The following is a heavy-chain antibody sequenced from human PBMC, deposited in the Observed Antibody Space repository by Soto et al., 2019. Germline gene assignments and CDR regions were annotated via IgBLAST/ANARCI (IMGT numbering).Heavy chain of an antibody. Sequence: SETLSLTCTVSGGSVSSGAYYWTWIRQRPGKGLEWIGYIYYSGSTYYSPSLKSRLPISLDTSKNQFSLRLSSVTAADTAMYYCARARLRAVYAFDIWGQGTVVTVSS. J-gene: IGHJ3*02. CDR1: GGSVSSGAYY. D-gene: IGHD5-12*01. CDR3: ARARLRAVYAFDI. V-gene: IGHV4-31*03. CDR2: IYYSGST.